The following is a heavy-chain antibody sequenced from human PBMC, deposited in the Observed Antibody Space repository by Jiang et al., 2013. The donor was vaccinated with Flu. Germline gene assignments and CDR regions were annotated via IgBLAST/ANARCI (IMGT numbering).Heavy chain of an antibody. Sequence: EWMEGVIPIFGTANYAQKFQGRVTITADESTSTAYMELSSLRSEDTAVYYCARENSSSYYYYGMDVWGQGTTVTVSS. V-gene: IGHV1-69*01. CDR3: ARENSSSYYYYGMDV. CDR2: VIPIFGTA. J-gene: IGHJ6*02. D-gene: IGHD6-13*01.